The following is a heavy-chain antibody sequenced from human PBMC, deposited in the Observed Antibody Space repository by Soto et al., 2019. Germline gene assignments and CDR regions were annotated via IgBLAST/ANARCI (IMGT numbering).Heavy chain of an antibody. J-gene: IGHJ5*01. D-gene: IGHD3-22*01. CDR1: GFTFSSYA. CDR3: AKERVTVMGLDS. V-gene: IGHV3-23*01. Sequence: GGSLRLSCAASGFTFSSYAMSWVRQAPGKGLEWVSAISGSGGSTYYADYVKGRFTISRDNCKKTLNLQMNSLRTEDTAVYYWAKERVTVMGLDSWGRGPLVPVS. CDR2: ISGSGGST.